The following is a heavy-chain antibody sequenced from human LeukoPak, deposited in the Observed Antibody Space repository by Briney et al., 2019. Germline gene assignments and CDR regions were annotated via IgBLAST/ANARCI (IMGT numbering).Heavy chain of an antibody. V-gene: IGHV1-69*05. D-gene: IGHD4-17*01. Sequence: SVTVSCKASGGTFSSYAISWVRQAPGQGLEWMGGIIPIFGTANYAQKFQGRVTITTDESTSTAYMELGSLRSEDTAVYYCARVSTVTTDSWFDPGGQGTLVTVSS. CDR1: GGTFSSYA. CDR3: ARVSTVTTDSWFDP. CDR2: IIPIFGTA. J-gene: IGHJ5*02.